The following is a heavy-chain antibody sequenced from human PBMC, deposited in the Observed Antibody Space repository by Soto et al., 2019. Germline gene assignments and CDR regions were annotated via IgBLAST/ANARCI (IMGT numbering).Heavy chain of an antibody. CDR3: ATRPLLPGAP. Sequence: EVQLVESGGGWIQPGGSLRLSCAASGFTFSSNDMNWVRQAPGKGLEWGSLIYSGGSTYYADSVKVRFTISRDNSKNTLYLQMSSLRAEDTAVYYCATRPLLPGAPWGQGTMVTVSS. CDR2: IYSGGST. CDR1: GFTFSSND. V-gene: IGHV3-53*01. D-gene: IGHD3-22*01. J-gene: IGHJ3*01.